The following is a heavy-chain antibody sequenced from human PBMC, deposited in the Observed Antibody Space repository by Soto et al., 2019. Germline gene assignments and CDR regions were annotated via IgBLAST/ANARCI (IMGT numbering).Heavy chain of an antibody. D-gene: IGHD5-18*01. CDR1: GGSISSSSYY. CDR3: ARHGGYRPSDY. Sequence: SETLSLTCTVPGGSISSSSYYWGWIRQPPGKGLEWIGSIYYSGSTYYNPSLKSRVAISVDTSKNQFSLKLSSVTAADTAVYYCARHGGYRPSDYWGQGTLVTVSS. V-gene: IGHV4-39*01. CDR2: IYYSGST. J-gene: IGHJ4*02.